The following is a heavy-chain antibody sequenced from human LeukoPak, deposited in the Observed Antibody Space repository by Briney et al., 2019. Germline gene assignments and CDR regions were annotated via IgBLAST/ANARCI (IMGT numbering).Heavy chain of an antibody. CDR2: ISGSGGST. CDR1: GFTFSSYA. V-gene: IGHV3-23*01. D-gene: IGHD5-12*01. CDR3: ASDIVATGTLDY. J-gene: IGHJ4*02. Sequence: GGSLRLSCAASGFTFSSYAMSWVCQAPGKGLEWVSAISGSGGSTYYADSVKGRFTISRDNSKNTLYLQMNSLRAEDTAVYYCASDIVATGTLDYWGQGTLVTVSS.